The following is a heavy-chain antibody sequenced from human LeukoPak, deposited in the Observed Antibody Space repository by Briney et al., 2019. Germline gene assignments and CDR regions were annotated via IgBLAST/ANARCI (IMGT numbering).Heavy chain of an antibody. D-gene: IGHD3-3*01. Sequence: KSSETLSLTCAVSGGSFSGYYWTWIRQPPGKGLEWIGEINHSGSANYNPPLKSRVTISVDTSKNQFSLKLSSVTAADTAVYYCARATDNGYYLGGAFDIWGQGTMVTVSS. CDR2: INHSGSA. CDR3: ARATDNGYYLGGAFDI. CDR1: GGSFSGYY. V-gene: IGHV4-34*01. J-gene: IGHJ3*02.